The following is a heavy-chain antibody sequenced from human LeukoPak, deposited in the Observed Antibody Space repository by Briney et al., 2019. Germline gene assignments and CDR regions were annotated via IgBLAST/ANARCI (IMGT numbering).Heavy chain of an antibody. J-gene: IGHJ6*02. CDR2: INPSGGST. CDR1: GYTFTSYY. CDR3: ARLAYCGGDCYYGMDV. Sequence: ASVKVSCKASGYTFTSYYMHWVRQAPGQGLEWMRIINPSGGSTSYAQKFQGRVTMTRDTSTSTVYMELSSLRSEDTAVYYCARLAYCGGDCYYGMDVWGQGTTVTVSS. D-gene: IGHD2-21*01. V-gene: IGHV1-46*01.